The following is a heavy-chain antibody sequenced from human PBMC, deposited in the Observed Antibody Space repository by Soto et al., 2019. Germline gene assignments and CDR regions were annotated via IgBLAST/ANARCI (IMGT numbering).Heavy chain of an antibody. CDR1: GGSITSTNNY. Sequence: QLQLQESGPGLVKPSETLSLTCTVSGGSITSTNNYWNWIRQAPGKGLEWIGSIDYSGTTYYKVSLKSRVTISVDTSTNQFSLKLSSVTAADTAVYYCARHRSYSAFARAASDIWGQGTVVTVSS. CDR3: ARHRSYSAFARAASDI. CDR2: IDYSGTT. V-gene: IGHV4-39*01. J-gene: IGHJ3*02. D-gene: IGHD5-12*01.